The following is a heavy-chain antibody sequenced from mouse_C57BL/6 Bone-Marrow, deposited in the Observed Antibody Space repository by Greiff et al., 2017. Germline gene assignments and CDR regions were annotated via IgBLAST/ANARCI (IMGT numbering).Heavy chain of an antibody. V-gene: IGHV1-66*01. Sequence: QVQLKQSGPELVKPGASVKISCKASGYSFTSYYIHWVKQRPGQGLEWIGWIYPGSGNTKYNEKFKGKATLTADPSSSTAYMQLSSLTSEDSAVYYCANYGSSLYYAMDYWGQGTSVTVSS. J-gene: IGHJ4*01. D-gene: IGHD1-1*01. CDR3: ANYGSSLYYAMDY. CDR1: GYSFTSYY. CDR2: IYPGSGNT.